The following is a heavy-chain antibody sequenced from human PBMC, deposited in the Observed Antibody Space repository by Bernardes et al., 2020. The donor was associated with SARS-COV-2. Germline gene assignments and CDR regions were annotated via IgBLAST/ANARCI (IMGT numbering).Heavy chain of an antibody. Sequence: GGSLRLSCAASGFTFSSYGMSWVRQAPGKGLEWVADIRSDGGRQYYADSVKGRFTIYRDNAKNSLYLQMNSLRAEDTAVYYCARLVRNGWYGSDYWGHGTQVTVSS. CDR3: ARLVRNGWYGSDY. J-gene: IGHJ4*01. CDR1: GFTFSSYG. V-gene: IGHV3-7*01. D-gene: IGHD6-19*01. CDR2: IRSDGGRQ.